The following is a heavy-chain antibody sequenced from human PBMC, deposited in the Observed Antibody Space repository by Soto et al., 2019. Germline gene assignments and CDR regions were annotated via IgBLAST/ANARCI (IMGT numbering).Heavy chain of an antibody. D-gene: IGHD6-19*01. J-gene: IGHJ6*02. Sequence: QVQLVQSGAEVKKPGASVKVSCKASGYTFTSYGISWVRQAPGQGLEWMGWISAYNGNTNYAQRLQGRVTMTTDTSTSTAYMELRSLRSDDTAVYYCATKSSGWTGYYYGMDVWGQGTTVTVSS. V-gene: IGHV1-18*01. CDR3: ATKSSGWTGYYYGMDV. CDR1: GYTFTSYG. CDR2: ISAYNGNT.